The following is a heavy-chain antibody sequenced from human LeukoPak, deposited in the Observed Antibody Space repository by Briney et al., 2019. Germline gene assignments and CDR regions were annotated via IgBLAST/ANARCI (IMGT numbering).Heavy chain of an antibody. J-gene: IGHJ4*02. CDR2: IYWNDHT. V-gene: IGHV2-5*01. D-gene: IGHD3-22*01. CDR3: EHSYDTGGNYYSRFDD. Sequence: DSCPTLVNPTQTLTLTCTFSGFSLSTSGVGVGWIRQPPGKALEWLALIYWNDHTAYSPVVRGRLTVTKDTSKHQVVLTMTTVDSVDTATYYCEHSYDTGGNYYSRFDDWGKGTLVTVSS. CDR1: GFSLSTSGVG.